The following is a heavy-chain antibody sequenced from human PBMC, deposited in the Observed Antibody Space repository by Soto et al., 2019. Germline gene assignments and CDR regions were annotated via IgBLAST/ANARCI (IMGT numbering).Heavy chain of an antibody. CDR2: ISSSSSYI. J-gene: IGHJ3*02. CDR1: GFTFSSYS. CDR3: ARGSYYYGPGRFAFDI. V-gene: IGHV3-21*01. Sequence: GSLRLSCAASGFTFSSYSMNWVRQAPGKGLEWVSSISSSSSYIYYADSVKGRFTISRDNAKNSLYLQMNSLRAEDTAVYYCARGSYYYGPGRFAFDIWGQGTMVTVSS. D-gene: IGHD3-10*01.